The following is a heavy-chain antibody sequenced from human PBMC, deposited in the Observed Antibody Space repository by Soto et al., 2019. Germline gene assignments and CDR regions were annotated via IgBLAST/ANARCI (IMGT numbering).Heavy chain of an antibody. D-gene: IGHD4-17*01. J-gene: IGHJ3*01. V-gene: IGHV3-30*18. CDR3: AKHADYESEAFDF. Sequence: QVRLVESGGGVVQPGRSLRLSCAASGFTFRSYGMHWVRQAPGKGLEWVARISDDGSDEYYGDSMQGRFSISRDNSKDTLYLQMNSLSVEDSAVYYCAKHADYESEAFDFWGQGTLVTVSS. CDR2: ISDDGSDE. CDR1: GFTFRSYG.